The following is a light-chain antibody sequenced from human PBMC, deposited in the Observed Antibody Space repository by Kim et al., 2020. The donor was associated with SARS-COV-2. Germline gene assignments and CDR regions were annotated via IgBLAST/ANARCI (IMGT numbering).Light chain of an antibody. CDR1: QSVSSSY. CDR3: QQYSSSPYT. Sequence: EIVLTQSPGTLSSSPGERATLSCRASQSVSSSYLAWYQQKPGQAPRLLIYGASSSATGIPVRFSGSGSGTDFTLTISRLEPEDFAVYYCQQYSSSPYTFGQGTKLEI. CDR2: GAS. V-gene: IGKV3-20*01. J-gene: IGKJ2*01.